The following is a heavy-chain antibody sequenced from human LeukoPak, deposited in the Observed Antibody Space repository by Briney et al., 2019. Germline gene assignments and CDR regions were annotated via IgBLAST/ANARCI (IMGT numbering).Heavy chain of an antibody. D-gene: IGHD5-18*01. Sequence: GRSLRLSCAASGFTFSSYAMHRVRQAPGKGLEWVAVISYDGSNKYYADSVKGRFTISRDNSKNTLYLQMNSLRAEDTAVYYCARDFGLVDTAMVTTLYYYYGMDVWGQGTTVTVSS. CDR2: ISYDGSNK. J-gene: IGHJ6*02. V-gene: IGHV3-30-3*01. CDR1: GFTFSSYA. CDR3: ARDFGLVDTAMVTTLYYYYGMDV.